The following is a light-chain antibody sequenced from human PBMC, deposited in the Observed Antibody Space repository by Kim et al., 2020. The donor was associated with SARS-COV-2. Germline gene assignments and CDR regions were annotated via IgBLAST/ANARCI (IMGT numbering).Light chain of an antibody. CDR2: EVT. CDR1: SSDVGGNNY. V-gene: IGLV2-8*01. CDR3: GSYVGNNNFV. Sequence: GQSVTIPCTGNSSDVGGNNYVSWYQHHPGKAPKLVIYEVTKRPSGVPDRFSGSKSGNTASLTVSGLQAEDEADYYCGSYVGNNNFVFGTGTKVTVL. J-gene: IGLJ1*01.